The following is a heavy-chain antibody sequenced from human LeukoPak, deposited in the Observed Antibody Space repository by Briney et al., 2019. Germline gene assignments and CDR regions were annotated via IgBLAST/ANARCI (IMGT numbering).Heavy chain of an antibody. V-gene: IGHV3-53*01. Sequence: GGSLRLSCAASVFSVSGNYMSWVRQAPWKGLEWVSIIYTGGNTYYADSVKGRFTISRDNSRNTVYLQMNNLRAEDTAVYYCARRYGDYAGDDYWGQGTLVTVSS. D-gene: IGHD4-17*01. J-gene: IGHJ4*02. CDR3: ARRYGDYAGDDY. CDR1: VFSVSGNY. CDR2: IYTGGNT.